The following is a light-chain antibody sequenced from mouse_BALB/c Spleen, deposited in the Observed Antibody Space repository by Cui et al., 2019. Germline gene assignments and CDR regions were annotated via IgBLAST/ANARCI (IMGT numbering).Light chain of an antibody. CDR2: DTS. CDR1: SSVSY. J-gene: IGKJ4*01. Sequence: QIVLTPSPAIMSASPGEKVTMTCSASSSVSYMYWYQQKPGSSPRLLIYDTSNLASGVPVRFSGSGSGTSYSLTISRMEAEDAATYYCQQWSSYPFTFGSGTKLEIK. V-gene: IGKV4-55*01. CDR3: QQWSSYPFT.